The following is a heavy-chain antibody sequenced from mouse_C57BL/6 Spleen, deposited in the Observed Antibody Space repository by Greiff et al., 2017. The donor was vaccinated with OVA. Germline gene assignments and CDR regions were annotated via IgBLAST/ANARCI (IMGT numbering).Heavy chain of an antibody. CDR3: AISTMVTTAWFAY. CDR1: GYTFTSYW. J-gene: IGHJ3*01. Sequence: QVQLQQPGAELVKPGASVKMSCKASGYTFTSYWITWVKQRPGQGLEWIGDIYPGSGSTNYNEKFKSKATLTVDTSSSTAYMQLSSLTSGDSAVYYLAISTMVTTAWFAYWGQGTLVTVSA. CDR2: IYPGSGST. D-gene: IGHD2-2*01. V-gene: IGHV1-55*01.